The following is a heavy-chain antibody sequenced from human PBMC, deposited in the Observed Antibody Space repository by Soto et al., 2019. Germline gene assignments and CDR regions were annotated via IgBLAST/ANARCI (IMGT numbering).Heavy chain of an antibody. CDR1: GFIFSDFY. Sequence: GGSLRLSCAVSGFIFSDFYMSWIRQAPGKGLEWLSYIGFGGNTIYYADSVKARFTVSRDNATNSLYLQMNSLRTEDTAVYYYARVSFPYYRNSTGYGEAFGPWGQGTVVTVSS. CDR2: IGFGGNTI. J-gene: IGHJ5*01. V-gene: IGHV3-11*01. CDR3: ARVSFPYYRNSTGYGEAFGP. D-gene: IGHD3-22*01.